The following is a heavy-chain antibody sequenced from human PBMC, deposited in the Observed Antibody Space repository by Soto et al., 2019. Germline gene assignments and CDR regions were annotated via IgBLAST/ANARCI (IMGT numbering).Heavy chain of an antibody. D-gene: IGHD1-1*01. CDR2: IWYDGSNK. J-gene: IGHJ4*02. V-gene: IGHV3-33*01. CDR1: GFTFSSYG. Sequence: QVQLVESGGGVVQPGRSLRLSCAASGFTFSSYGMHWVRQAPGEGLEWVAVIWYDGSNKYYADSVKGRFTISRDNSKNTLYLQMNSLRAEDTAVYYCARDEAVQLERRLGYWGQGTLVTVSS. CDR3: ARDEAVQLERRLGY.